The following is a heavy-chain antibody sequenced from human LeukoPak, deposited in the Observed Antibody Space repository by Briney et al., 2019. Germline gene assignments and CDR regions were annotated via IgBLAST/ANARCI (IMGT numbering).Heavy chain of an antibody. CDR1: GFTVSSNY. J-gene: IGHJ4*02. D-gene: IGHD3-16*01. Sequence: TGGSLRLSCAASGFTVSSNYMSWVCQAPGKGLEWVSSIYIGGSTYYADSVKGRFTISRDNPNNTLYLQMHSLRAEDTAVYYCAREISRFGIWGQGTLVTVSS. CDR3: AREISRFGI. CDR2: IYIGGST. V-gene: IGHV3-66*01.